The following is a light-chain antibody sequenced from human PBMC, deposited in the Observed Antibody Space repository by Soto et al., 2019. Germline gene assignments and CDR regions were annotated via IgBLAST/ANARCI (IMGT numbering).Light chain of an antibody. J-gene: IGLJ3*02. CDR3: AAWDDNLNGPHWV. CDR1: NSNIGRNT. V-gene: IGLV1-44*01. Sequence: QSVLTQPPSASGTHGHRVTIACSGSNSNIGRNTVNWYQQLPGTAPKLLICSNNQRPSGVPDRFSGSKSGTSASLAISGLQAEDEADYYCAAWDDNLNGPHWVVGGGTKVTVL. CDR2: SNN.